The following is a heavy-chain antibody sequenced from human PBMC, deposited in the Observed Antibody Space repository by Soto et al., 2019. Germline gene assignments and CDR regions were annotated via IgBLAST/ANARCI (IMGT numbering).Heavy chain of an antibody. D-gene: IGHD3-22*01. CDR3: TRVRDSNDY. Sequence: GGSLRLSCVVSGFTFSSYEMNWVRQAPGKGLEWVSNIRSSGRSINYADSVKGRFTISRDNAKNSLYLQMNSLRAEDTAVYYCTRVRDSNDYWGQGTLVTVSS. J-gene: IGHJ4*02. CDR1: GFTFSSYE. V-gene: IGHV3-48*03. CDR2: IRSSGRSI.